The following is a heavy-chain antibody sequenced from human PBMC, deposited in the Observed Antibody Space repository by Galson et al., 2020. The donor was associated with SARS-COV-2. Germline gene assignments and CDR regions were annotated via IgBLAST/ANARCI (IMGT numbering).Heavy chain of an antibody. V-gene: IGHV3-7*01. CDR2: IRQDGSEQ. CDR1: GFTFTNYW. Sequence: TGGSMRLSCAASGFTFTNYWMTWVRQASGKGLEWVADIRQDGSEQRYVDSVKGRFTISRDNARNSLYLQLNSLRTEDTAVYYCARDLWGRHYVPASGMYYDGVDRSGRGTLVTVSS. J-gene: IGHJ2*01. CDR3: ARDLWGRHYVPASGMYYDGVDR. D-gene: IGHD1-26*01.